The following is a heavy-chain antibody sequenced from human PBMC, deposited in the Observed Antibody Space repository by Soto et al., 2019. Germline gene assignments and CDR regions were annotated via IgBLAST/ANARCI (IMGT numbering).Heavy chain of an antibody. J-gene: IGHJ5*02. CDR2: SYYSGTS. CDR3: TRRYNWNDYYFDP. Sequence: SETLSLTCTFSCGSILVQSYYWTWIRQTPGKGLEWVGSSYYSGTSYFNPALKGRATISVDTSTNQFSLRLTSVTAADTAVYYCTRRYNWNDYYFDPWGQGTLVTVSS. V-gene: IGHV4-39*01. CDR1: CGSILVQSYY. D-gene: IGHD1-20*01.